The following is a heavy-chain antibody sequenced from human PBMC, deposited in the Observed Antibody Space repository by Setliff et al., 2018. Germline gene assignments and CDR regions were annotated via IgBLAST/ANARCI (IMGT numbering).Heavy chain of an antibody. D-gene: IGHD3-10*01. CDR3: ARDYQGGWFDP. CDR2: SNHGGST. Sequence: PSETLSLTCSVYGESFSNNYWSWIRQTPGKGLEWIGESNHGGSTSYHPSLKSRLTISVDTSKTQVSLTLTSVTAADTAVYYCARDYQGGWFDPWGPGTLVTVSS. V-gene: IGHV4-34*01. J-gene: IGHJ5*02. CDR1: GESFSNNY.